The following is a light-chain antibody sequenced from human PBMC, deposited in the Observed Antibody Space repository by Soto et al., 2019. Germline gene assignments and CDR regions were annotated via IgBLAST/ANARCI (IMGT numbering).Light chain of an antibody. CDR3: LLSDNDPNV. Sequence: QALATQPPSLTVSPIWTVSFTCVSSTGSVTSGLYPYWFQQNPGQAPRTLIYHSTNTHSWTPARCSCSLLEGKTALTLSGAQPEYEAAYYCLLSDNDPNVFGAETKVTAL. V-gene: IGLV7-46*01. CDR2: HST. CDR1: TGSVTSGLY. J-gene: IGLJ1*01.